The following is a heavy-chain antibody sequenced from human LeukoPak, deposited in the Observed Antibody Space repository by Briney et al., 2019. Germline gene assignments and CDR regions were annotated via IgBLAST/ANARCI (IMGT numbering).Heavy chain of an antibody. CDR3: AKSAGVATIYFDS. CDR1: GFAFRSYA. V-gene: IGHV3-23*01. D-gene: IGHD5-12*01. Sequence: GGSLRLSCTASGFAFRSYAMAWVRQAPGKGLEGVAAIGSDGDRVHEDSVKGRFTISRDNSKSTLYLQMDNLRAEDTAVYFCAKSAGVATIYFDSWGQGALVTVSS. CDR2: IGSDGDR. J-gene: IGHJ4*02.